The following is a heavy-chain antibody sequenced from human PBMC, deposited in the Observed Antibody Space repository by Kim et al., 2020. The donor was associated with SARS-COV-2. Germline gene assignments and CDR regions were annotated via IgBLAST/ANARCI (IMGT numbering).Heavy chain of an antibody. Sequence: SVKVSCKASGGTFSSYAISWVRQAPGQGLEWMGGIIPIFGTANYAQKFQGRVTITADESTSTAYMELSSLRSEDTAVYYCARVTQGRGVIIFGYYYYGMDVCGQGTTVTVSS. V-gene: IGHV1-69*13. D-gene: IGHD3-10*01. CDR3: ARVTQGRGVIIFGYYYYGMDV. CDR1: GGTFSSYA. J-gene: IGHJ6*02. CDR2: IIPIFGTA.